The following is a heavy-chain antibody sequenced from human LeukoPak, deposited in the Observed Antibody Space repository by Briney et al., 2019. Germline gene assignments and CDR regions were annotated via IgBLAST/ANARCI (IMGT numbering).Heavy chain of an antibody. CDR3: AKGGSMVGVTRYFDY. Sequence: SGGSLRLSSAASGFTFSSSAMSWVRQAPGKGLEWVSGIRDNGRRTYYEDSVKGRFTISRDNSKNTLYLQMNSLRAEDTAVYYCAKGGSMVGVTRYFDYWGQGTLVTVSS. D-gene: IGHD1-26*01. CDR2: IRDNGRRT. V-gene: IGHV3-23*01. J-gene: IGHJ4*02. CDR1: GFTFSSSA.